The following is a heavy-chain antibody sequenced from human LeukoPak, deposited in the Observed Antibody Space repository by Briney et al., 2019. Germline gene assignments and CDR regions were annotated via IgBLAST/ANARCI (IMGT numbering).Heavy chain of an antibody. V-gene: IGHV3-7*01. CDR1: GFTFRTYW. CDR3: ARDLSWREYGMDV. J-gene: IGHJ6*02. D-gene: IGHD5/OR15-5a*01. Sequence: GGSLRLSCTASGFTFRTYWMNWVRQAPGKGLEWVAKINQDGDEKYYVGSVQGRFTISRDNANASVFLKLSSLRAEDTGVYYCARDLSWREYGMDVWGQGTTVTVSS. CDR2: INQDGDEK.